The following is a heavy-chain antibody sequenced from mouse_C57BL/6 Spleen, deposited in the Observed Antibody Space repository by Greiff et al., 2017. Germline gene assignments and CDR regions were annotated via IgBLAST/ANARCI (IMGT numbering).Heavy chain of an antibody. D-gene: IGHD1-1*01. V-gene: IGHV5-17*01. CDR1: GFTFSDYG. CDR2: ISSGSSTI. CDR3: ARHGSSYGGAMDY. Sequence: EVQLKESGGGLVKPGGSLKLSCAASGFTFSDYGMHWVRQAPEKGLEWVAYISSGSSTIYYADTVKGRFTISRDNAKNTLFLQMTSLRSEDTAMYYCARHGSSYGGAMDYWGQGTSVTVSS. J-gene: IGHJ4*01.